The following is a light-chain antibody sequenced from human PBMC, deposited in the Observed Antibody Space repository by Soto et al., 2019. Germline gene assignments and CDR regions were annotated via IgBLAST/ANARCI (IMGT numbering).Light chain of an antibody. V-gene: IGKV3-15*01. CDR2: GAS. CDR3: QQYNNWHPLT. CDR1: QSVSSN. J-gene: IGKJ4*01. Sequence: EILLTQSPGTLSLSPGERATLSCRASQSVSSNYLAWFQQKPGQAPRLLIYGASSRANGIPARFSGSGSGTEFTLTITSLQSEDFAAYYCQQYNNWHPLTFGGGTKVDIK.